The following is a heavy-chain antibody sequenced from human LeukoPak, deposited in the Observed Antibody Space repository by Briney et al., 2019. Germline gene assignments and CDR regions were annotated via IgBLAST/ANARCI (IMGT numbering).Heavy chain of an antibody. J-gene: IGHJ4*02. Sequence: GASVKVSCKASGYTFTSYDINWVQQATGQGLEWMGWMNPNSGNTGYAQKFQGRVTITRNTSISTAYMELSSLRSEDTAVYYCARVAAAGTLYRKDFDYWGQGTLVTVSS. CDR2: MNPNSGNT. CDR1: GYTFTSYD. V-gene: IGHV1-8*03. CDR3: ARVAAAGTLYRKDFDY. D-gene: IGHD6-13*01.